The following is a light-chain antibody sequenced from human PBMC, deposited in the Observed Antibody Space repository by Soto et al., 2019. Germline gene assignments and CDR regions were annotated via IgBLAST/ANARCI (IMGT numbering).Light chain of an antibody. J-gene: IGLJ3*02. V-gene: IGLV2-11*01. CDR1: SSDVGEYDY. Sequence: QSVLTQPRSVSGSPGQSVTISCSGTSSDVGEYDYVSWYQHHPGKAPKLMIFDVSQRPSGVPDRFSGYKSGNTASLTISGLQAEDEADYYCCAYAGSRVFGGGTKLTVL. CDR3: CAYAGSRV. CDR2: DVS.